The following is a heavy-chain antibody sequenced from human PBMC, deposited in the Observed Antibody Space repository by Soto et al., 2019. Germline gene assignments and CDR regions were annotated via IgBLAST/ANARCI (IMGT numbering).Heavy chain of an antibody. CDR1: GGSISSSSYY. V-gene: IGHV4-39*07. J-gene: IGHJ6*02. CDR3: ARGSDSSGYYPFRHYYYYGMDV. Sequence: NPSETLSLTCTVSGGSISSSSYYWGWIRQPPGKGLEWIGYNYYSGITYYNPSLKSRVTISLDTSKNQFSLKLSSVTAADTAVYYCARGSDSSGYYPFRHYYYYGMDVWGQGTTVTVSS. CDR2: NYYSGIT. D-gene: IGHD3-22*01.